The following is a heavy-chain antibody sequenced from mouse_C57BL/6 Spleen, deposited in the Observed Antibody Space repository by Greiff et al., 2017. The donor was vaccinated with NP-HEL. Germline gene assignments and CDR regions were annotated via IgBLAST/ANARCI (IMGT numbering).Heavy chain of an antibody. V-gene: IGHV1-82*01. D-gene: IGHD2-4*01. CDR1: GYAFSSSW. J-gene: IGHJ4*01. Sequence: VQLQQSGPELVKPGASVKISCKASGYAFSSSWMNWVKQRPGKGLEWIGRIYPGDGDTNYNGKFKGKATLTADKSSSTAYMQLSSLTSEDSAVYCCAGRSHYDDAMDYWGQGTSVTVSS. CDR3: AGRSHYDDAMDY. CDR2: IYPGDGDT.